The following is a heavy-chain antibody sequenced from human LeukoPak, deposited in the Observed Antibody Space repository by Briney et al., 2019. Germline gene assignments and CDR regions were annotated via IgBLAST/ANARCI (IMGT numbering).Heavy chain of an antibody. CDR3: ARVGTEWLLSGYYYYYMDV. Sequence: SETLSLTCTVSGGSISSYYWSWIRQPPGKGLEWIGYIYYSGSTNYNPSLKSRVTISVDTSKNQFSLKLSSVTAAGTAVYYCARVGTEWLLSGYYYYYMDVWGQGTLVTVSS. CDR2: IYYSGST. J-gene: IGHJ6*03. CDR1: GGSISSYY. D-gene: IGHD3-3*01. V-gene: IGHV4-59*01.